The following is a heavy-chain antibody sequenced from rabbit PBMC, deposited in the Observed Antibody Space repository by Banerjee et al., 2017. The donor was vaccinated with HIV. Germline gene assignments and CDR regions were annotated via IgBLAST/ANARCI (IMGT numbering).Heavy chain of an antibody. CDR1: GFSFSNKYV. CDR2: IYPFYGST. CDR3: ARRYAGTTDWDYFNL. D-gene: IGHD4-2*01. Sequence: QEQLEESGGDLVKPEGSLTLTCTASGFSFSNKYVMCWVRQAPGKGLEWIAYIYPFYGSTAYATWVNGRFTISLDNAQNTVFLQMTSLTAADTATYFCARRYAGTTDWDYFNLWGPGTLVTVS. V-gene: IGHV1S45*01. J-gene: IGHJ4*01.